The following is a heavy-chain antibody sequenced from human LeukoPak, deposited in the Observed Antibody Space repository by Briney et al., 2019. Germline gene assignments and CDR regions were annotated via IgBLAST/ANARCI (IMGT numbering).Heavy chain of an antibody. J-gene: IGHJ6*03. V-gene: IGHV1-69*13. CDR1: GGTFSSYA. CDR3: ARAGASNNDYGDFYYYYYMDV. D-gene: IGHD4-17*01. Sequence: ASVKVSCKASGGTFSSYAISWVRQAPGQGLEWMGGIPPIFGTTNYAQKFQGRVTITADESTNTAYMELSSLRSEDTAVYYCARAGASNNDYGDFYYYYYMDVWGKGTTVTISS. CDR2: IPPIFGTT.